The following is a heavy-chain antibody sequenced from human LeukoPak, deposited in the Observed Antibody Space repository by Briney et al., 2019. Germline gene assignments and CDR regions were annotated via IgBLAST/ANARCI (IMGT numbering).Heavy chain of an antibody. D-gene: IGHD3-10*01. CDR1: GFTFSFYS. Sequence: GGFLRLSCAASGFTFSFYSMNWVRQAPGKGLEWVSSMSVSSGLIYYADSVKGQFTVSRDNAKNSLYLQMNSLRAEDTAVYYCAREFGGSASGAGYWGQGTLVTVSS. V-gene: IGHV3-21*01. J-gene: IGHJ4*02. CDR2: MSVSSGLI. CDR3: AREFGGSASGAGY.